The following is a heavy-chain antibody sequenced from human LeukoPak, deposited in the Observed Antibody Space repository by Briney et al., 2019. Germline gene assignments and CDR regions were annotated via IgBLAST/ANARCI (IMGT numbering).Heavy chain of an antibody. CDR3: ASGGGQTGYSSGWYDY. V-gene: IGHV3-53*01. D-gene: IGHD6-19*01. Sequence: GGSLRLSCAASGFTVSSNYMSWVRQAPGKGLEWVSVIYSGDSTYYADSVKGRFTISRDNSKNTLYLQMNSLRAEDTAVYYCASGGGQTGYSSGWYDYWGQGTLVTVSS. CDR1: GFTVSSNY. CDR2: IYSGDST. J-gene: IGHJ4*02.